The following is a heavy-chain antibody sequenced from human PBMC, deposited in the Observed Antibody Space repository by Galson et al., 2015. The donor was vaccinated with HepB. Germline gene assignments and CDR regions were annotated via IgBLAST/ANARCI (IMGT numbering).Heavy chain of an antibody. CDR3: AKDRRYCSGGSCPSEMLGI. D-gene: IGHD2-15*01. Sequence: SLRLSCAASGFTFSSYAMSWVRQAPGKGLEWVSAISGSGGSTYYADSVKGRFTISRDNSKNTLYLQVNSLRAEDTAVYYCAKDRRYCSGGSCPSEMLGIWGQGTMVTVSS. CDR1: GFTFSSYA. CDR2: ISGSGGST. J-gene: IGHJ3*02. V-gene: IGHV3-23*01.